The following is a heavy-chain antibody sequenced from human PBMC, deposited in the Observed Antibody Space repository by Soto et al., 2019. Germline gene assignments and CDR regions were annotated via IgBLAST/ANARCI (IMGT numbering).Heavy chain of an antibody. Sequence: RLQESGPGLVKPSDTVSLTCSVSGDSINKFYWGWIRQTPGKGLEWIAYIYHRGPAFYNPSLKSLVPMSVDKSTEQFSLIVTSVTAADTAVYFCTRISTAFDSRVQGILVTVSS. V-gene: IGHV4-59*07. CDR1: GDSINKFY. CDR2: IYHRGPA. CDR3: TRISTAFDS. D-gene: IGHD2-21*02. J-gene: IGHJ4*02.